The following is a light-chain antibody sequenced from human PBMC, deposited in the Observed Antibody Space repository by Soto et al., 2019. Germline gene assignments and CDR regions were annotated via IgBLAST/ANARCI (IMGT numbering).Light chain of an antibody. CDR2: EVS. J-gene: IGLJ3*02. Sequence: QSALTQPASVSGSPGQSITISCTGTSSDVGGYNFVSWYQQRPGKAPKLMIYEVSNRPSGVSNRFSGSKSGNTASLTISGLQVEDEADYYCSSCRGITALVFGGGIKLTVL. CDR1: SSDVGGYNF. CDR3: SSCRGITALV. V-gene: IGLV2-14*03.